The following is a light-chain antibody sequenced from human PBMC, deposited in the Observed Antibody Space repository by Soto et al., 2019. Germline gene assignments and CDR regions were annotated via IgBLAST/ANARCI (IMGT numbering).Light chain of an antibody. V-gene: IGLV2-14*01. Sequence: QSALTQPASVSGSPGQSITFSCTGTSSDVGGYNYVSWYQQHPGKAPKLMIYEVSNRPSGVSDRFSGSKSGSTASLTIYGLQAEDEADYYCSSYTSSSAWVFGGGTKLTV. CDR3: SSYTSSSAWV. CDR1: SSDVGGYNY. CDR2: EVS. J-gene: IGLJ3*02.